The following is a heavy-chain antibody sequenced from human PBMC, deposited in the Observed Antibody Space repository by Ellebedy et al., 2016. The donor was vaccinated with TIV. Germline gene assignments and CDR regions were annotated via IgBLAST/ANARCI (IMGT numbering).Heavy chain of an antibody. CDR1: GGSFSGYS. CDR3: ARPSSGSYGSGTYYNWGFDY. V-gene: IGHV4-34*01. Sequence: MPGGSLRLSCTVYGGSFSGYSWSWVRQPPGKGLEWVGEINRSGSTYYNPSLKSRVTISVDTSKNQFSLKLRSMTAADTAVYYCARPSSGSYGSGTYYNWGFDYWGQGTLVTVSS. D-gene: IGHD3-10*01. J-gene: IGHJ4*02. CDR2: INRSGST.